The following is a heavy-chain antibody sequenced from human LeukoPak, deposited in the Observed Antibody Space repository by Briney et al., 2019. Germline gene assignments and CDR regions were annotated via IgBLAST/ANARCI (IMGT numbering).Heavy chain of an antibody. CDR1: GGSISSSSYY. Sequence: PSETLSLTCTVSGGSISSSSYYWGWIRQPPGKGLEWIGSIYYSGSTYYNPSLKSRVTISVDTSKNQFSLKLSSVTAADTAVYYCARGGSYDYVWGSYRYTNFDYWGQGTLVTVSS. J-gene: IGHJ4*02. CDR3: ARGGSYDYVWGSYRYTNFDY. D-gene: IGHD3-16*02. CDR2: IYYSGST. V-gene: IGHV4-39*01.